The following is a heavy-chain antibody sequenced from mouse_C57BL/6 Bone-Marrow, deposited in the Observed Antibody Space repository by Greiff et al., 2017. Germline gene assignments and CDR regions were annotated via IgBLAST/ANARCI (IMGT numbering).Heavy chain of an antibody. D-gene: IGHD2-4*01. J-gene: IGHJ1*03. CDR3: ARGDYDGDWYFDV. V-gene: IGHV1-50*01. CDR1: GYTFTSYW. CDR2: IDPSDSYT. Sequence: QVQLQQPGAELVKPGASVKLSCKASGYTFTSYWMQWVKQRPGQGLEWIGEIDPSDSYTNYNQKFKGKATLTVDTSSSTAYMQLSSLTSEDSAVYYCARGDYDGDWYFDVWGTGPTVTVSS.